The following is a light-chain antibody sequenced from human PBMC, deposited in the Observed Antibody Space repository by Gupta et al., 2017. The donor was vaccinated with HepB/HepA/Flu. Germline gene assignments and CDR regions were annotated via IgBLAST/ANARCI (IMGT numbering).Light chain of an antibody. CDR2: KAS. J-gene: IGKJ4*01. V-gene: IGKV1-5*03. CDR3: QQYNSSPLT. CDR1: QSIIKW. Sequence: DIQMTQSPSTLSASVGDRVTITCRASQSIIKWLAWYQQKPGKAPKLLIYKASSLESGVPSRFSGSGSETEFTLTISSLQADDFATYYCQQYNSSPLTFGGGTKVEIK.